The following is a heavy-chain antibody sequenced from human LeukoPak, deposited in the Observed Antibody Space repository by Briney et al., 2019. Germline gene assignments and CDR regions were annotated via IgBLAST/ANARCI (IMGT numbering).Heavy chain of an antibody. CDR3: ARDSYGMDV. CDR2: ISYDVVNK. V-gene: IGHV3-30*04. Sequence: PGGSLRLSCAASGFTFSNFALHWVRQAPGKGLEWVAVISYDVVNKYYADSVKGRFTISRDNSKSTLYLQMNSLRAEDTAVYYCARDSYGMDVWGQGTTVSVSS. CDR1: GFTFSNFA. J-gene: IGHJ6*02.